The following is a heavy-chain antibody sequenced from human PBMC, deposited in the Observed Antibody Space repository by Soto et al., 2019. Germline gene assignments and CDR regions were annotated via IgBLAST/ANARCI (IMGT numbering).Heavy chain of an antibody. CDR2: IYYSGST. J-gene: IGHJ4*02. CDR1: GGSISSYY. V-gene: IGHV4-59*01. Sequence: QVQLQESGPGLVKPSETLSLTCTVSGGSISSYYWSWIRQPPGKGLEWIGYIYYSGSTDYDPSLXSXAXIXXDTSKNRFSLTLSSVTAADTAVYYCASRWGTSFDFWGQGTLVTVSS. CDR3: ASRWGTSFDF. D-gene: IGHD7-27*01.